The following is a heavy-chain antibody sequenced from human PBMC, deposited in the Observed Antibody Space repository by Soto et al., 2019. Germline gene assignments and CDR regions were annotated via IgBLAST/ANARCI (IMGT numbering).Heavy chain of an antibody. D-gene: IGHD3-9*01. Sequence: EVQLLESGGGLVQPGGSLRLSCAASGFTFSSYAMSWVRQAPGKGLEWVSAISGSGGSTYYADSVKGRFTISRDNSKNTLYLQMNSRRAEYTAVYYCAKDGNPIPYLTGYYRLGWFDPWGQGTLVTVSS. V-gene: IGHV3-23*01. J-gene: IGHJ5*02. CDR1: GFTFSSYA. CDR3: AKDGNPIPYLTGYYRLGWFDP. CDR2: ISGSGGST.